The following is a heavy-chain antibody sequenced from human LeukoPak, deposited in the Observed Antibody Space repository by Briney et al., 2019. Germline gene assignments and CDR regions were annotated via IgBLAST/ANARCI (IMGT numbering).Heavy chain of an antibody. D-gene: IGHD2-15*01. Sequence: PGGSLRLSCTASGFTFSSYWMTWVRQAPGKGLEFVANIEPAGSATYYVDSVKGRFTISRDNAKNLLYLQMNSQRAEDSAVYHCGRFGYVAAVDSWGQGALVTVSS. CDR2: IEPAGSAT. CDR1: GFTFSSYW. J-gene: IGHJ4*02. V-gene: IGHV3-7*01. CDR3: GRFGYVAAVDS.